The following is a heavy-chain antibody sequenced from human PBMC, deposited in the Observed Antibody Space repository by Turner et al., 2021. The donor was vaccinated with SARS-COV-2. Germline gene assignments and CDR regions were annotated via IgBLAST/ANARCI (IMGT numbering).Heavy chain of an antibody. CDR1: GSTFTAYN. V-gene: IGHV1-2*02. D-gene: IGHD2-15*01. CDR2: VNANSGDK. CDR3: ARVCNGNVCKNFDY. Sequence: QVQLVQSGAEVKKPGASVTVSCKASGSTFTAYNIHWLRQAPGQGLEWMGWVNANSGDKNYAQKFQGRVTMTRDTSISTAYMELSSLRSDDTAVYYCARVCNGNVCKNFDYWGQGTLVTVSS. J-gene: IGHJ4*02.